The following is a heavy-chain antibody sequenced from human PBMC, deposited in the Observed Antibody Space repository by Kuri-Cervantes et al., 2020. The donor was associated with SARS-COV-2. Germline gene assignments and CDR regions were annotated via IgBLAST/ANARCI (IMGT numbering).Heavy chain of an antibody. CDR2: INTATGNT. V-gene: IGHV1-3*04. CDR1: GYTFSNHA. CDR3: AREVGYCDSGRCYGLDAFDI. Sequence: ASVKVSCKASGYTFSNHAIHLVRQAPGQGLEWMGWINTATGNTHYSQKFQGRVTITRDTAASTEFMELNSLRSEDTAVYYCAREVGYCDSGRCYGLDAFDIWGQGTMVTVSS. J-gene: IGHJ3*02. D-gene: IGHD2-2*01.